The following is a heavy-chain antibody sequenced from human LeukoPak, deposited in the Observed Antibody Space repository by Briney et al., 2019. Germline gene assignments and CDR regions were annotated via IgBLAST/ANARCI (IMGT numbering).Heavy chain of an antibody. Sequence: SGGSLRLSCVASGFTVSSNYMSWVRQAPGKGLEWVSVFYSGGSTYYADSVKGRFTISRDTSKNTLYLQVNSLGAEDTAVYYCVRDVVPYSSNWYYFDYWGQGTLVTVSS. CDR3: VRDVVPYSSNWYYFDY. J-gene: IGHJ4*02. V-gene: IGHV3-53*01. CDR2: FYSGGST. D-gene: IGHD6-13*01. CDR1: GFTVSSNY.